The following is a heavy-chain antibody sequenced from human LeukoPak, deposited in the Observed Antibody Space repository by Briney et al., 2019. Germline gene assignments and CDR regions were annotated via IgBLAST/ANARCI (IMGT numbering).Heavy chain of an antibody. CDR3: ARDCSSTSCYQAFDY. V-gene: IGHV3-7*01. D-gene: IGHD2-2*01. Sequence: SGGSLRLSCGASGFTFDDYWMSWVRQAPGQGLEWVANINQDGSEKYYLDSAKGRFTISRDNARNSLYLQVNSLRAEDTAVYYCARDCSSTSCYQAFDYWGQGTLVTVSS. J-gene: IGHJ4*02. CDR2: INQDGSEK. CDR1: GFTFDDYW.